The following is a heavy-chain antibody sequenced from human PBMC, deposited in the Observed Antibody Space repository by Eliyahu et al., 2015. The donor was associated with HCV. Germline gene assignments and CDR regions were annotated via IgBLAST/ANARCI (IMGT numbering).Heavy chain of an antibody. D-gene: IGHD3-3*01. V-gene: IGHV6-1*01. CDR2: TYYRSKWYN. CDR3: ARDLVGVGVVIKSKTYYYYYGMDV. Sequence: QVQLQQSGPGLVKPSQTLSLTCAISGDSVSSNXXAWXWIRQSPSRGLEWLGRTYYRSKWYNDYAVSVKSRITINPDTSKNQFSLQLNSVTPEDTAVYYCARDLVGVGVVIKSKTYYYYYGMDVWGQGTTVTVSS. CDR1: GDSVSSNXXA. J-gene: IGHJ6*02.